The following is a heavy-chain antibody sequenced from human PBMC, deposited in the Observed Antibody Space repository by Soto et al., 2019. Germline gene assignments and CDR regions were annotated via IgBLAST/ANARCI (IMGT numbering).Heavy chain of an antibody. Sequence: QVQLQESGPGLVKPSETLSLTCTVSGGSISSYYWSWIRQPPGKGLEWIGYIYYSGSTNYNPSLKWRVTISVDTSKNQFSLKLSSVTAADTAVYYCARDAAETTNAFDIWGQGTMVTVSS. J-gene: IGHJ3*02. CDR1: GGSISSYY. V-gene: IGHV4-59*01. CDR2: IYYSGST. CDR3: ARDAAETTNAFDI. D-gene: IGHD4-17*01.